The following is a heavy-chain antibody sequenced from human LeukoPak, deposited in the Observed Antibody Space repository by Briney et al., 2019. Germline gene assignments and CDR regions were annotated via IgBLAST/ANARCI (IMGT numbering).Heavy chain of an antibody. J-gene: IGHJ5*02. CDR2: INPYSGNT. Sequence: ASVTVSCKASGYTFTAYYMHWVRQAPGQGLEWMGWINPYSGNTDYAQYFQGRVTMTRDTSISTAYMELSSLISDDTAVYYCARAQFSPAITVAGNWFDPWGQGTLVTVSS. D-gene: IGHD6-19*01. CDR3: ARAQFSPAITVAGNWFDP. CDR1: GYTFTAYY. V-gene: IGHV1-2*02.